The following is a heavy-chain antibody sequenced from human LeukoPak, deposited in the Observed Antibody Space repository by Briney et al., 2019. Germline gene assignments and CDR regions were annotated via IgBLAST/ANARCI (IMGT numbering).Heavy chain of an antibody. CDR2: ISPSGDIT. CDR3: AKDDAWLRFGE. V-gene: IGHV3-23*01. Sequence: PGGTLRLSCAASGFTFSNHGMNWVRQAPGKGREGVSGISPSGDITYYADSVKGRFTISRDNSKNTLYLEVISLTAEDTAVYYCAKDDAWLRFGEWSQGTLVTVSS. CDR1: GFTFSNHG. D-gene: IGHD3-10*01. J-gene: IGHJ4*02.